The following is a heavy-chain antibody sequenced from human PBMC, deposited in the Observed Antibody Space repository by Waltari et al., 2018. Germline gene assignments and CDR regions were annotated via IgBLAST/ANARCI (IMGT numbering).Heavy chain of an antibody. CDR3: ATLEAVAS. V-gene: IGHV3-74*01. CDR1: GVTFSPHW. Sequence: EVQVVECGGGLVQPGGSLRLSCTASGVTFSPHWVHCVRQTPGKGLVLVSGVNNDGTITIFAAPVKDRFTISRDNARTAVHLQMNRLRAEETAVYFCATLEAVASWGQGTLVTVAS. CDR2: VNNDGTIT. J-gene: IGHJ5*02.